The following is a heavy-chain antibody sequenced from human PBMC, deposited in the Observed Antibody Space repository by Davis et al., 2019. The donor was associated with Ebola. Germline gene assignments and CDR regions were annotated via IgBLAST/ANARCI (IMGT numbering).Heavy chain of an antibody. Sequence: AASVKVSCKASGYSFPTYGISWVRQAPGQGLEWMGWIAIYNYKTNYAQKFQGRVTMTTDMSTATAYMELRSLRNDDTGVYYCARVATRQQLGVGYWGQGTLVTVSS. J-gene: IGHJ4*02. V-gene: IGHV1-18*01. CDR1: GYSFPTYG. CDR3: ARVATRQQLGVGY. CDR2: IAIYNYKT. D-gene: IGHD6-13*01.